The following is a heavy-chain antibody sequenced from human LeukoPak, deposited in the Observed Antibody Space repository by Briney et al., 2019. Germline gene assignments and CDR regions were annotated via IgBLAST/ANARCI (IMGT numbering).Heavy chain of an antibody. J-gene: IGHJ6*03. Sequence: SETLSLTCTVSGGSISSYYWSWIRQPPGKGLEWIGYIYYSGSTNYNPSLKSRVTISVDTSKNQFSLKLSSVTAADTAVYYCARGRSSMVRGYYYYYMDVWGKGTTVTISS. CDR3: ARGRSSMVRGYYYYYMDV. CDR1: GGSISSYY. D-gene: IGHD3-10*01. V-gene: IGHV4-59*01. CDR2: IYYSGST.